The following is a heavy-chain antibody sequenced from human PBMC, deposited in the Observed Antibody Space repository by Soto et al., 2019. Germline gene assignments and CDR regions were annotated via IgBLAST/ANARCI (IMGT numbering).Heavy chain of an antibody. CDR1: GGSLNNYY. J-gene: IGHJ4*02. Sequence: SETLSLTCAVSGGSLNNYYWSWIRQPPGKGLEWIGYIYFSGSINYNPSLKSRVTISADTSKNQFSLRLISVTAADTAIYYCARHERLRVFRSTFDSWGQGTLVTVSS. V-gene: IGHV4-59*01. D-gene: IGHD4-17*01. CDR3: ARHERLRVFRSTFDS. CDR2: IYFSGSI.